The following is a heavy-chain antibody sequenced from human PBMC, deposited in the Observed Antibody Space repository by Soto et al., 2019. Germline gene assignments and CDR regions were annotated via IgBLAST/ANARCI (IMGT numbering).Heavy chain of an antibody. V-gene: IGHV1-2*02. CDR3: ARVRNIVASIRYANYYFYYCMSV. Sequence: SVKASCKASGNTYTDNYIQWVRPAPGQGLKWMGCINPNSGGTNYAQKFKGRATMTRDTSISTAYMELSRLRSDDTAVYYCARVRNIVASIRYANYYFYYCMSVWG. D-gene: IGHD5-12*01. CDR1: GNTYTDNY. CDR2: INPNSGGT. J-gene: IGHJ6*02.